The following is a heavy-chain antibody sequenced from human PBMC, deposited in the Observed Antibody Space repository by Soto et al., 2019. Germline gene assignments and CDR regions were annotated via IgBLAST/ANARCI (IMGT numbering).Heavy chain of an antibody. CDR2: ISYDGDNQ. CDR1: GFTFSNFA. D-gene: IGHD2-21*01. J-gene: IGHJ3*02. Sequence: QVQLVESGGGVVQPGRSLRVSCVASGFTFSNFAMYWVRRAPGNGLEWVALISYDGDNQYYADSLKGRFTISRDNSKNPHYLQKNSPRVEDTAVYYCAGRIPVSGPYGAFDIWGQGTMVTVSS. V-gene: IGHV3-30*03. CDR3: AGRIPVSGPYGAFDI.